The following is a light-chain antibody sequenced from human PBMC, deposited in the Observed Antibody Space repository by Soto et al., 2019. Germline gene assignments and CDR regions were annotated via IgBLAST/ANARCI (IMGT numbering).Light chain of an antibody. CDR1: SSNIGAGYD. Sequence: QSVLTQPPSVSGAPGQRVTISCTGSSSNIGAGYDVHWYQQLPGTAPKLLIYGNSNRPSGVPDRFSGSKSGTSASLAITGLQAEDEADYYCQSYDSSRSGCVFGTGTQLTVL. J-gene: IGLJ1*01. V-gene: IGLV1-40*01. CDR3: QSYDSSRSGCV. CDR2: GNS.